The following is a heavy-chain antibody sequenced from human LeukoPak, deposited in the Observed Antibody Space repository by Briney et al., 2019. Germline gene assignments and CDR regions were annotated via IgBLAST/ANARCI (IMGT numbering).Heavy chain of an antibody. D-gene: IGHD1-26*01. CDR2: ISGSGAST. CDR3: AKGEGAYYYYGVDV. CDR1: GFKFSDYA. J-gene: IGHJ6*02. V-gene: IGHV3-23*01. Sequence: GGSLRLSCAASGFKFSDYAMTWVRQAPGKGLEWVSSISGSGASTYYADSVKGRFTISRDISKNTLYLQMSSLRAEDAAVYYWAKGEGAYYYYGVDVWGQGTTVTVSS.